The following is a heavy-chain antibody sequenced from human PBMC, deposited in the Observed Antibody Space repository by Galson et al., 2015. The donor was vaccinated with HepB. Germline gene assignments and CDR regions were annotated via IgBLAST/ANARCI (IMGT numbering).Heavy chain of an antibody. CDR2: INPNSGGT. CDR3: ARVQREGPGSYGDGPHY. D-gene: IGHD1-26*01. CDR1: GYTFTDYY. Sequence: SVKVSCKASGYTFTDYYIHWVRQAPGQGLEWMGWINPNSGGTSYAQKFQGRVTMTRDTSITTAYMDLSRLRSDDTAVYYCARVQREGPGSYGDGPHYWGQGTLVTVSS. J-gene: IGHJ4*02. V-gene: IGHV1-2*02.